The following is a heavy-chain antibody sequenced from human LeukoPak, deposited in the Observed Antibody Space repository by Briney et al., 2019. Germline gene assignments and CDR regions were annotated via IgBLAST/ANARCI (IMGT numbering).Heavy chain of an antibody. V-gene: IGHV3-21*01. D-gene: IGHD5-24*01. CDR3: ARDGDGYNPLDY. CDR2: VSSSSSYI. Sequence: GGSLRLSCAASGFTFSSYSMTWVRQAPGKGLEWVSSVSSSSSYIYYADSVKGRFTISRDNAKNSLYLQMNSLRAEDTAVYYCARDGDGYNPLDYWGQGTLVTVSS. CDR1: GFTFSSYS. J-gene: IGHJ4*02.